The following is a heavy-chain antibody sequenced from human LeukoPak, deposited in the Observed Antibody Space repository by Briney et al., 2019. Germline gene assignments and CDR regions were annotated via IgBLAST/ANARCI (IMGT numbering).Heavy chain of an antibody. Sequence: GGSLRLSCAPSGFTSTSYSMNWVRQAPGKGLEWVSSISSIRSYIYYADSVKGRLTISRDNAKHSLYLRMDSLGAEDRAVYYCGQTFYDSIGSWGQGTLVSVSS. CDR2: ISSIRSYI. J-gene: IGHJ4*02. V-gene: IGHV3-21*01. CDR3: GQTFYDSIGS. CDR1: GFTSTSYS. D-gene: IGHD3-22*01.